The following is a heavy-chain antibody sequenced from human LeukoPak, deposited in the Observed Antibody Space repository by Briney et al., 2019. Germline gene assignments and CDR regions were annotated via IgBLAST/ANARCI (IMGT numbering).Heavy chain of an antibody. CDR3: ARDNRITGTRFFDY. D-gene: IGHD1-7*01. CDR2: ISSSSSYI. CDR1: GFTVSSNY. J-gene: IGHJ4*02. Sequence: GGSLRLSCAASGFTVSSNYMSWVRQAPGKGLEWVSSISSSSSYIYYADSVKGRFTISRDNAKNSLYLQMNSLRAEDTAVYYCARDNRITGTRFFDYWDQGTLVAVSS. V-gene: IGHV3-21*01.